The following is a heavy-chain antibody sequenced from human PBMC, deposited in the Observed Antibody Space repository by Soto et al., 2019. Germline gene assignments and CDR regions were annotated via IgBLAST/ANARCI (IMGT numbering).Heavy chain of an antibody. CDR2: INSDGSST. CDR1: GFTFSSYW. CDR3: ARDPFQGNYEY. J-gene: IGHJ4*02. Sequence: GGSLRLSCAASGFTFSSYWMHWVRQAPGKGLVWVSRINSDGSSTNYADSVKGRFTISRDNAKNTLYLQMNSLRAEDTAVYYCARDPFQGNYEYWGQGTLVTVSS. D-gene: IGHD4-4*01. V-gene: IGHV3-74*01.